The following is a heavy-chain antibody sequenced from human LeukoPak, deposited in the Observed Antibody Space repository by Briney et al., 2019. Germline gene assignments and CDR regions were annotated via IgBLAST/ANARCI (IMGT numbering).Heavy chain of an antibody. CDR1: GFTFSNYW. J-gene: IGHJ4*02. CDR2: IKQDGSEK. D-gene: IGHD1-26*01. Sequence: GGSLRLFCAASGFTFSNYWMSWVRQAPGKGLEWVANIKQDGSEKYYVDSVKGRFTISRDNAKNSLYLQMNSLRAEDTAVYYCAREEPSSSFFDYWGQGTLVTVSS. CDR3: AREEPSSSFFDY. V-gene: IGHV3-7*01.